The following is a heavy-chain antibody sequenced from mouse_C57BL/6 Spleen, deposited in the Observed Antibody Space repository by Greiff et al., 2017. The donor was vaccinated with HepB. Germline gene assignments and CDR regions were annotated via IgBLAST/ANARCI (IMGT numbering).Heavy chain of an antibody. V-gene: IGHV1-80*01. Sequence: VQLKESGAELVKPGASVKISCKASGYAFSSYWMNWVKQRPGKGLEWIGQIYPGDGDTNYNGKFKGKATLTADKSSSTAYMQLSSLTSEDSAVYFCARGANWDHFDYWGQGTTLTVSS. CDR2: IYPGDGDT. D-gene: IGHD4-1*01. J-gene: IGHJ2*01. CDR1: GYAFSSYW. CDR3: ARGANWDHFDY.